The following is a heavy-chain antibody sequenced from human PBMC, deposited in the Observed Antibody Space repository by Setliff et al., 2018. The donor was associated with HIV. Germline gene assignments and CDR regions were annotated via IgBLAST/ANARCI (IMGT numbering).Heavy chain of an antibody. CDR3: ARTLRAAAMGYFDY. J-gene: IGHJ4*02. CDR2: ISYSGST. CDR1: GGSISSHY. Sequence: SETLSLTCTVSGGSISSHYWSWIRQPPGKGLEWIGYISYSGSTNYNPSLKSRVTISVDTSKNQFSLELTSVTAADTAVYYCARTLRAAAMGYFDYWGQGTLVTVSS. V-gene: IGHV4-59*11. D-gene: IGHD5-18*01.